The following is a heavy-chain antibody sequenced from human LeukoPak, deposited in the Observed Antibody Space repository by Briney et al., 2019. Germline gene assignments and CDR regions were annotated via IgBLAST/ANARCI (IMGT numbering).Heavy chain of an antibody. D-gene: IGHD2-2*01. CDR1: GFTFSSYS. J-gene: IGHJ4*02. CDR2: ISGSSSYI. V-gene: IGHV3-21*01. Sequence: GGSLRLSCAASGFTFSSYSMNWVRQAPGKGLEWVSSISGSSSYIYYADSVKGRFTISRDNAKNSLYLQMNSLRAEDTAVYYCARGGTVTKYCSNTSCYGRYYFDYWGQGTLVTVSS. CDR3: ARGGTVTKYCSNTSCYGRYYFDY.